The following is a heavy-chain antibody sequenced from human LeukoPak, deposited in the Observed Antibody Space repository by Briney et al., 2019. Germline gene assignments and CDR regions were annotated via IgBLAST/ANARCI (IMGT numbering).Heavy chain of an antibody. V-gene: IGHV4-39*01. D-gene: IGHD5-18*01. CDR3: ARHLSGSAMMHYFDS. CDR2: VYYSGNS. Sequence: KSSETLSLTCSVSGASISSGRNYWGWIRQSPGKGLEWIGSVYYSGNSYYNPSLKSRVSISVDTSKNHISLEVSSLTAADAALYFCARHLSGSAMMHYFDSWGQGTLVTVSS. J-gene: IGHJ4*02. CDR1: GASISSGRNY.